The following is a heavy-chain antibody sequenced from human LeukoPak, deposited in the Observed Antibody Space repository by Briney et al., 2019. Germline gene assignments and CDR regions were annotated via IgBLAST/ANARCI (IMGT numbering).Heavy chain of an antibody. J-gene: IGHJ4*02. V-gene: IGHV5-51*01. CDR3: ARVGGYQPGEYYFDY. CDR1: GYSFTSYW. D-gene: IGHD2-2*01. Sequence: GESLKISCKGSGYSFTSYWIGWVRQMPGKGLEWMGIIYPGDSDTRYSPSFQGQVTISADKSISTAYLQWSSLKASGTAMYYCARVGGYQPGEYYFDYWGQGTLVTVSS. CDR2: IYPGDSDT.